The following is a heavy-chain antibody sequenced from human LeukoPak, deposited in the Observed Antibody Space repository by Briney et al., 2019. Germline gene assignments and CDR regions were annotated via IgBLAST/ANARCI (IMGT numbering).Heavy chain of an antibody. Sequence: GGSLRLSCAASGFTFSSYSMNWVRQAPGKGLEWVSYISSSSSTIYYADSVKGRFTISRDNAKNSLYLQMNSLRDEDTAVYYCARDDLGYYYDSSGLRYFDYWGQGTLVTVSS. V-gene: IGHV3-48*02. D-gene: IGHD3-22*01. J-gene: IGHJ4*02. CDR1: GFTFSSYS. CDR3: ARDDLGYYYDSSGLRYFDY. CDR2: ISSSSSTI.